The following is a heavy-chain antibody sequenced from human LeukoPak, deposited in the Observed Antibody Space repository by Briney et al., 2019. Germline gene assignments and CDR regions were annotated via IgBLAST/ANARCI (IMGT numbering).Heavy chain of an antibody. D-gene: IGHD2-21*02. CDR2: IYHSGST. J-gene: IGHJ3*02. CDR3: ARGRVTGDAFDI. CDR1: GGSISSGGYY. V-gene: IGHV4-30-2*01. Sequence: PSETLSLTCTVSGGSISSGGYYWGWIRQPPGKGLEWIGYIYHSGSTYYNPSLKSRVTISVDRSKNQFSLKLSSVTAADTAVYYCARGRVTGDAFDIWGQGTMVTVSS.